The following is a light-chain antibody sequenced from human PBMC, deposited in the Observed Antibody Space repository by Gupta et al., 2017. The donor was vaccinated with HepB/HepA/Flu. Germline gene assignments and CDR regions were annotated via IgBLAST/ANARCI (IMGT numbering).Light chain of an antibody. CDR3: GADHGSGSNFVWV. Sequence: QPVLTQPPSASASLGASVPLTCTLSSGSSHYKVDWYQQRPGKGPRFVMRVGTGGIVGSKGDGIPDRFSVLGSGLNRYLTIKNIQEEDESDYHCGADHGSGSNFVWVFGGGTKLTVL. V-gene: IGLV9-49*01. J-gene: IGLJ3*02. CDR1: SGSSHYK. CDR2: VGTGGIVG.